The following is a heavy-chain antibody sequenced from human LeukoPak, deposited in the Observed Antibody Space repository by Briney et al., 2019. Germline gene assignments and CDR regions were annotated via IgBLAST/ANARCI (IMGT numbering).Heavy chain of an antibody. CDR3: ARSPATYYYDRSGYYYVYFQH. V-gene: IGHV4-61*02. J-gene: IGHJ1*01. CDR1: GGSISSGSYY. Sequence: SETLSLTCTVSGGSISSGSYYWSWIRQPAGKGLEWIGRIYTSGSTNHNPSLKSRVTISVDTSKNQFSLKLSSVTAADTAVYYCARSPATYYYDRSGYYYVYFQHWGQGTLVTVSS. CDR2: IYTSGST. D-gene: IGHD3-22*01.